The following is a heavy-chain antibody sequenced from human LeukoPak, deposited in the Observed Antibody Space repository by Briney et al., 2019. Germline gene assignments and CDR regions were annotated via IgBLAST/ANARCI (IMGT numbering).Heavy chain of an antibody. V-gene: IGHV4-59*01. CDR1: GGSISSYY. D-gene: IGHD3-22*01. Sequence: SETLSLTCTVSGGSISSYYWSWIRQPPGKGLEWIGYIYYSGSTNYNPSLKSRVTISVDTSKNQFSLKLSSVTAADTAVYYCAREADYYDRSGYFDYWGQGTLVTVSS. CDR3: AREADYYDRSGYFDY. CDR2: IYYSGST. J-gene: IGHJ4*02.